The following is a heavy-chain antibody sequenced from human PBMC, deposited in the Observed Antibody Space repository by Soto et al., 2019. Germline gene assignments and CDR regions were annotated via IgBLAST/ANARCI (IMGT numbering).Heavy chain of an antibody. Sequence: EVQLVESGGGLVQPGGSLRLSCAASGFTFSSYDMHWVRQATGKGLEWVSGIGTAGDPYSPGSVKGRFTISRENAKNSLYLQMNSLRAGDTAVYYCARGAYSSSWQFYGMDVWGQGTTVTVSS. CDR1: GFTFSSYD. CDR3: ARGAYSSSWQFYGMDV. D-gene: IGHD6-13*01. J-gene: IGHJ6*02. CDR2: IGTAGDP. V-gene: IGHV3-13*05.